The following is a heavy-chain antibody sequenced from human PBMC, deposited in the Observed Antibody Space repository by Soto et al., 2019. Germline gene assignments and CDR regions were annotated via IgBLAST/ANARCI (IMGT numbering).Heavy chain of an antibody. D-gene: IGHD6-19*01. J-gene: IGHJ6*02. CDR2: ISSTSGTI. CDR1: GFVFSTYS. Sequence: EGQLVESGGNLVRPGGSLRLSCEASGFVFSTYSMNWVRQAPGKGLEWISYISSTSGTIYYADSGKGRLSIFRDNAKNSLFLQMNGLRDDDTAVYYCANQKIRFSVAGTLYGLGVWGQGTTVTVSS. V-gene: IGHV3-48*02. CDR3: ANQKIRFSVAGTLYGLGV.